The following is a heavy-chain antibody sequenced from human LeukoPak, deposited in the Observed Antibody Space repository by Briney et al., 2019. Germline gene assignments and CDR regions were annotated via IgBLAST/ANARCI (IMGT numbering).Heavy chain of an antibody. J-gene: IGHJ4*02. Sequence: SETLSLTCTVSGGSTSDYYWSWIRQPPGKGLEWIGYISYSGITNYNPSLKSRVTISVDTSKNQFSLKLSSVTAADTAVYYCARGLQPDYWGQGTLVTVSS. V-gene: IGHV4-59*01. D-gene: IGHD4-11*01. CDR2: ISYSGIT. CDR1: GGSTSDYY. CDR3: ARGLQPDY.